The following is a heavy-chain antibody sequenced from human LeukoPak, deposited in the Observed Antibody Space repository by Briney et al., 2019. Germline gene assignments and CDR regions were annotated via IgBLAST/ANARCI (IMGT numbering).Heavy chain of an antibody. D-gene: IGHD1-26*01. CDR2: IYSGGST. CDR3: ASSGSYGAFDI. J-gene: IGHJ3*02. V-gene: IGHV3-53*01. CDR1: GFNFDSYW. Sequence: GGSLRLSCAASGFNFDSYWMSWVRQAPGKGLEWVSVIYSGGSTYYADSVKGRFTISRDNSKNTLYLQMNSLRAEDTAVYYCASSGSYGAFDIWGQGTMVTVSS.